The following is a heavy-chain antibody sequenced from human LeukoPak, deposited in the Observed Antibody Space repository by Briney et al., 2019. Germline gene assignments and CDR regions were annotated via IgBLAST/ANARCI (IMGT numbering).Heavy chain of an antibody. Sequence: GGSLRLSCAASGLIFSNYGMHGVRQAPGKGLEWVTFIQYDGISKSYADSVKGRFTISRDNSKNTLYLQMNSLRPEDTTVYYCVEEAGSVAGRFDHWGQGNMVTVSS. CDR2: IQYDGISK. D-gene: IGHD6-19*01. CDR1: GLIFSNYG. J-gene: IGHJ4*02. CDR3: VEEAGSVAGRFDH. V-gene: IGHV3-30*02.